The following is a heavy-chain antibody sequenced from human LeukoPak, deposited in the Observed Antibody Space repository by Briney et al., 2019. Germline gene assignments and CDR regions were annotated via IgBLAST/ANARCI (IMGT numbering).Heavy chain of an antibody. CDR1: GYTFTGYY. Sequence: ASVKVSCKASGYTFTGYYMHWVRQAPGQGLEWMGWINPNSGGTNYAQKFQGRVTMTRDTSISTGYMELSRLRSDDTAVYYCARDPTRGYDFWSGYYEGGDYWGQGTLVTVSS. CDR3: ARDPTRGYDFWSGYYEGGDY. V-gene: IGHV1-2*02. D-gene: IGHD3-3*01. CDR2: INPNSGGT. J-gene: IGHJ4*02.